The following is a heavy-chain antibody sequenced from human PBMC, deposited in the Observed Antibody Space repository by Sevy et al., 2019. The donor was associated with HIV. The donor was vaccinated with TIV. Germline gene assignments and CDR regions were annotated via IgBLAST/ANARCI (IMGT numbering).Heavy chain of an antibody. CDR1: GFTFSNAW. D-gene: IGHD3-22*01. J-gene: IGHJ4*02. Sequence: GGSLRLSCAASGFTFSNAWMSWVRQAPGKGLEWVGRIKSKTDGGTTDYAAPVKGRLTISRDDSKNTLYLQMNSLKTEDTAVYYCTSTGGHYYDSDFDYWGQGTLVTVSS. CDR3: TSTGGHYYDSDFDY. V-gene: IGHV3-15*01. CDR2: IKSKTDGGTT.